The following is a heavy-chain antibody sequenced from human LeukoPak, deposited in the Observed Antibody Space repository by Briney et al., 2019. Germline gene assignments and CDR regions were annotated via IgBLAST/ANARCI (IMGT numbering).Heavy chain of an antibody. CDR3: ATYSGYDLYYFDY. CDR1: GFSFSSHA. J-gene: IGHJ4*02. D-gene: IGHD5-12*01. V-gene: IGHV3-23*01. Sequence: ARSRRPACSAAGFSFSSHAMSCDRQAPGKGLEWVSAFSGRGGSTYYADSVKGRFTISRDNSKNTLYLQMNSLRAEDTAVYYCATYSGYDLYYFDYWGRGTLVTVSS. CDR2: FSGRGGST.